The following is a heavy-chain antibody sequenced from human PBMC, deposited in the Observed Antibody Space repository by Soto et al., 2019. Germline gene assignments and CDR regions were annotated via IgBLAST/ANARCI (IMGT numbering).Heavy chain of an antibody. CDR3: AKTPRGRYCAYGICYPLDY. D-gene: IGHD2-8*01. CDR2: ITGGGGSA. J-gene: IGHJ4*02. Sequence: QLLESGGGLVQPGGALRLSCAASGFTFSTYAMSWVRQAPGRGLEWVSTITGGGGSAYYADSVKGRFTISRDNSRNTQYLQMNSLRVEDTAIYSCAKTPRGRYCAYGICYPLDYWGQGSLVTVSS. V-gene: IGHV3-23*01. CDR1: GFTFSTYA.